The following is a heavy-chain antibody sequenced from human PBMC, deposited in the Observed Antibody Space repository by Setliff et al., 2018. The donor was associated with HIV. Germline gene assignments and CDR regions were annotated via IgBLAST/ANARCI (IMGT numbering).Heavy chain of an antibody. V-gene: IGHV3-49*04. J-gene: IGHJ1*01. CDR2: IRSNAYGGTT. CDR3: ARDNYDSAGHSTEQHCMH. D-gene: IGHD3-22*01. CDR1: GYNFRDYG. Sequence: GGSLRLSCTASGYNFRDYGLNWVRQAPGRGLEWVGFIRSNAYGGTTDFAASVGGRFTISRDDSRGIAYLQMNSLKTEDTGVYYCARDNYDSAGHSTEQHCMHWGQGTLVTVSS.